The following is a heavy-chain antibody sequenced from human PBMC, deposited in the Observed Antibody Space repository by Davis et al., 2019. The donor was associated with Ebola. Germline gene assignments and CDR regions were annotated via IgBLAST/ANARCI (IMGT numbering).Heavy chain of an antibody. CDR3: ARLAGGVRRYYFDY. D-gene: IGHD2-8*02. J-gene: IGHJ4*02. CDR1: GGSISSGGYS. CDR2: IYHSGRT. Sequence: SETLSLTCTVSGGSISSGGYSWSWTRQPPGKGLEWIGYIYHSGRTYYNPSLKSRVTISVDRSKNQFSLKLSSVTAADTAVYYCARLAGGVRRYYFDYWGQGTLVTVSS. V-gene: IGHV4-30-2*01.